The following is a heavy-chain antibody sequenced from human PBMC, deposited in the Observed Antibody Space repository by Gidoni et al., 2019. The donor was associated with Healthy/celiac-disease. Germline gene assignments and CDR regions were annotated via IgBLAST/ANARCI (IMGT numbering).Heavy chain of an antibody. CDR1: GFTFSGAA. CDR3: NTVLRAGIASD. CDR2: IRSKANSYAT. J-gene: IGHJ4*02. V-gene: IGHV3-73*01. D-gene: IGHD6-13*01. Sequence: EVQLVESGGGLVQPGGSLKLSCSASGFTFSGAAMPWVRQASGKGLEWVGRIRSKANSYATAYAASVKGRFTISRDDSKNTAYLQMNSLKTEDTAVYYCNTVLRAGIASDWGQGTLVTVSS.